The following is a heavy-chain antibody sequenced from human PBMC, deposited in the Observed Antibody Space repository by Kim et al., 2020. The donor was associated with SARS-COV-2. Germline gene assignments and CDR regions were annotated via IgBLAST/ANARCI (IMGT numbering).Heavy chain of an antibody. Sequence: SETLSLTCTVSGGSISSSSYYWGWIRQPPGKGLEWIGSIYYSGSTYYNPSLKSRVTISVDTSKNQFSLKLSSVTAADTAVYYCARDGIRWERNYWGQGTLVTVSS. CDR1: GGSISSSSYY. D-gene: IGHD1-26*01. J-gene: IGHJ4*02. V-gene: IGHV4-39*07. CDR2: IYYSGST. CDR3: ARDGIRWERNY.